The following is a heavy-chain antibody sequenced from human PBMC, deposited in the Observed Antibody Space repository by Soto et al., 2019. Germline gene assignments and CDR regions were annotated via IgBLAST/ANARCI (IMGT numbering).Heavy chain of an antibody. V-gene: IGHV1-69*13. Sequence: ASVKVSCKASGGTFSSYAISWVRQAPGQGLEWMGGIIPIFGTANYAQKFQGRVTITADESTSTAYMELSSLRSEDTAVYYCARVTTSTFYNPGFFDYWGQGTLVTVSS. J-gene: IGHJ4*02. CDR2: IIPIFGTA. CDR1: GGTFSSYA. D-gene: IGHD1-1*01. CDR3: ARVTTSTFYNPGFFDY.